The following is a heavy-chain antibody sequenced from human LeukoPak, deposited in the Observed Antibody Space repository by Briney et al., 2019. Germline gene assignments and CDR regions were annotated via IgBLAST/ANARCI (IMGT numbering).Heavy chain of an antibody. J-gene: IGHJ3*02. V-gene: IGHV4-38-2*02. CDR3: AKSNGYGLIDI. CDR2: IFDSGST. CDR1: GYSISSGYY. D-gene: IGHD3-22*01. Sequence: ASETLSLTCTVSGYSISSGYYWGWIRRPPGKGLEWIASIFDSGSTYYNPSLKSRVTISVDTSKNQFSLKLNSVTAADTAVYYCAKSNGYGLIDIWGQGTMVTVSS.